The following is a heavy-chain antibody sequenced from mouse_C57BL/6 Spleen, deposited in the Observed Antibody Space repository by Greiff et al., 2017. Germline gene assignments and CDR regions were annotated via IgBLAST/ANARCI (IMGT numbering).Heavy chain of an antibody. CDR2: IYPGDGDT. CDR1: GYAFSSYW. D-gene: IGHD2-3*01. Sequence: QVQLQQSGAELVKPGASVKISCKASGYAFSSYWMNWVKQRSGKGLEWIGQIYPGDGDTNYNGKFKGKATLTADKSSSTAYMQLSSLTSEDSAVYFCARSGLLRYFDVWGTGTTVTVSS. CDR3: ARSGLLRYFDV. J-gene: IGHJ1*03. V-gene: IGHV1-80*01.